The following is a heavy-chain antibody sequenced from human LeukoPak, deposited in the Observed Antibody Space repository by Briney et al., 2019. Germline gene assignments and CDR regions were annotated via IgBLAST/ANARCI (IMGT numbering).Heavy chain of an antibody. CDR3: ATLPHYYDSSGYHD. CDR1: GGSISSTSYY. D-gene: IGHD3-22*01. J-gene: IGHJ4*02. Sequence: SETLSLTCTVSGGSISSTSYYWGWIRQPPGKGLEWIGYIYYSGSTNYNPSLKSRVTISVDTSKNQFSLKLSSVTAADTAVYYCATLPHYYDSSGYHDWGQGTLVTVSS. V-gene: IGHV4-61*05. CDR2: IYYSGST.